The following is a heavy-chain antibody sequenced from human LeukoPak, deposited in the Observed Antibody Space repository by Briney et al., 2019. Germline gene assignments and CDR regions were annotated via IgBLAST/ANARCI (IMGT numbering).Heavy chain of an antibody. V-gene: IGHV3-13*05. CDR1: GFTFSSYD. Sequence: GGAVRLSCAASGFTFSSYDMHWVRHATGKGLEWVSAIGTAGDPYYPGSAEGRFTFSRENAKNSLHLQMNSLTAGDTAVYYCTRRRDVHGGYVGDAFDISGQGKIVTASS. J-gene: IGHJ3*02. CDR3: TRRRDVHGGYVGDAFDI. D-gene: IGHD5-12*01. CDR2: IGTAGDP.